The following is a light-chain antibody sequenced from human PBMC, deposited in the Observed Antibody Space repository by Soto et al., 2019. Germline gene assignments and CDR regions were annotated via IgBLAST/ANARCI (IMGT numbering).Light chain of an antibody. J-gene: IGKJ5*01. CDR1: QSMSSY. Sequence: DIQTTQSPSSLSASVGDRVRITCRASQSMSSYLNWYQEKPGKAPKLLIYAASSLQSGVPSRFSGSGSGTDFTLTISSLQPEDFATYYCQQSYSTPITFGQGTRLEIK. CDR3: QQSYSTPIT. V-gene: IGKV1-39*01. CDR2: AAS.